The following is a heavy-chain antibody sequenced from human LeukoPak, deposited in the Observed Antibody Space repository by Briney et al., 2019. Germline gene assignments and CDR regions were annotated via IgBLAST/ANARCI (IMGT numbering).Heavy chain of an antibody. Sequence: SETLSLACAVSGGSISSSNWWSWVRQPPGKGLEWIGEIYHSGSTNYNPSLKSRVTISVDKSKNQFSLKLSSVTAADTAVYYCARRTSGWYPHYFDYWGQGTLVTVSS. CDR3: ARRTSGWYPHYFDY. CDR1: GGSISSSNW. J-gene: IGHJ4*02. D-gene: IGHD6-19*01. V-gene: IGHV4-4*02. CDR2: IYHSGST.